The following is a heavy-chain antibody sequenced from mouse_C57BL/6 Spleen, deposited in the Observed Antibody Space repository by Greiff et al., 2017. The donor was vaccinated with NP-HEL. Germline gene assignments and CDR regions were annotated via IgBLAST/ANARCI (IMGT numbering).Heavy chain of an antibody. CDR1: GYTFTSYW. CDR3: ATSWTEVFAY. CDR2: IYPSDSET. V-gene: IGHV1-61*01. Sequence: QVQLQQPGAELVRPGSSVKLSCKASGYTFTSYWMDWVKQRPGQGLEWIGNIYPSDSETHYNQKFKDKATLTVDKSSSTAYMQLSSLTSEDSAVYYCATSWTEVFAYWGQGTLVTVSA. J-gene: IGHJ3*01.